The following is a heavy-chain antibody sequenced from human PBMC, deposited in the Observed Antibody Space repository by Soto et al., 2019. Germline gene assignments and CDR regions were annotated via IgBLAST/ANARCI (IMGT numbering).Heavy chain of an antibody. Sequence: QVQLVESGGGVVQPGRSLRLSCAVSGFTVSTYGRHWVRQAPGKGLEWVAVISRDGGTKYYADSVKGRFTISRDNSRNKLFLEMNSLRGDDMAVYYCTGEVASGYWGQGTLVTVSS. CDR2: ISRDGGTK. J-gene: IGHJ4*02. CDR3: TGEVASGY. V-gene: IGHV3-30*03. CDR1: GFTVSTYG. D-gene: IGHD2-8*02.